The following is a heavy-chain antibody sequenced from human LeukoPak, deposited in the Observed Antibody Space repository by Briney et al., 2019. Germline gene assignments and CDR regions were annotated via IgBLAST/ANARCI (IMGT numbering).Heavy chain of an antibody. Sequence: GGSLRLSCAASGFTFSSYWMHWVRQAPGKGLVWVSRINSDGSSTSYADSVKGRFTISRDNAKNTLYLQMNSLRAEDTAVYYCARPLWEGLDYAAFDPWGQGTLVTVSS. D-gene: IGHD4/OR15-4a*01. J-gene: IGHJ5*02. V-gene: IGHV3-74*01. CDR2: INSDGSST. CDR3: ARPLWEGLDYAAFDP. CDR1: GFTFSSYW.